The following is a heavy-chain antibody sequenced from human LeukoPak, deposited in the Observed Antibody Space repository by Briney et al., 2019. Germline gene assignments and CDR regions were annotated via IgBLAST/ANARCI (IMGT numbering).Heavy chain of an antibody. CDR2: IYTSGST. D-gene: IGHD2-2*02. CDR1: GGSISSYY. V-gene: IGHV4-4*07. CDR3: ARAQRPYCSSTSCYKPYYYYMDV. Sequence: PSETLSLTCTVSGGSISSYYWSWIRQPAGKGLEWIGRIYTSGSTNYNPSLKSRVTMSVDTCKNQFSLKLSSVTAADTAVYYCARAQRPYCSSTSCYKPYYYYMDVWGKGTTVTVSS. J-gene: IGHJ6*03.